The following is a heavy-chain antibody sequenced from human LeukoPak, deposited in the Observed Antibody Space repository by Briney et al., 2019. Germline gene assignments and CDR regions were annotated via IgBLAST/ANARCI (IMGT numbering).Heavy chain of an antibody. D-gene: IGHD2-2*01. Sequence: KTSETLPLTCTVSGGSISSYYWSWIRQPPGKGLEWIGYIYYSGSTNYNPSLKSRVTISVDTSENQFSLKLSSVTAADTAVYYCARQVRPGGVDYWGQGTLVTVSS. CDR1: GGSISSYY. CDR2: IYYSGST. V-gene: IGHV4-59*08. J-gene: IGHJ4*02. CDR3: ARQVRPGGVDY.